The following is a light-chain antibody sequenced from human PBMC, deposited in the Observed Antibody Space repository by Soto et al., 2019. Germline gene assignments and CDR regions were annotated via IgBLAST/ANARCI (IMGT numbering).Light chain of an antibody. CDR2: GAL. J-gene: IGKJ1*01. CDR1: QSINRN. V-gene: IGKV3-15*01. Sequence: EIVMTQSPATLSVSPGEGATLSCRASQSINRNLAWYQQKPGQAPRLLIYGALHRATGIPDRFSGSGSGTEFTLTISSLQSEDFAVYYCQQYDNWLWAFGQGTQVEIK. CDR3: QQYDNWLWA.